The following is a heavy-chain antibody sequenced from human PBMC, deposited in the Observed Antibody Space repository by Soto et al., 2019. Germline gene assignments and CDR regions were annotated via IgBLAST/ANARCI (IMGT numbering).Heavy chain of an antibody. CDR1: GGTFSSYT. CDR3: ARGSSGQHYYYYYMDV. J-gene: IGHJ6*03. D-gene: IGHD6-6*01. V-gene: IGHV1-69*02. CDR2: IIPILGIA. Sequence: QVQLVQSGAEVKKPGSSVKVSCKASGGTFSSYTISWVRQAPGQGLEWMGRIIPILGIANYAQKFQGRVTITADKSTSTAYMELSSLRSEDTAVYYCARGSSGQHYYYYYMDVWGKGTTVTVSS.